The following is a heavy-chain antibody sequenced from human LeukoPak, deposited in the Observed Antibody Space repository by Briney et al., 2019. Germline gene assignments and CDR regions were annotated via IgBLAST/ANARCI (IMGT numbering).Heavy chain of an antibody. CDR2: ICGHGISI. Sequence: GGSLRLSCEASGFTFSNYAMSWVRQAPGKGLEWVSGICGHGISIYYADSVKGRFTISRDNSTSTLYLVMNSLRAEDTAVYYCARATVVAAPMDYWGQGTLATVSS. J-gene: IGHJ4*02. V-gene: IGHV3-23*01. D-gene: IGHD2-15*01. CDR3: ARATVVAAPMDY. CDR1: GFTFSNYA.